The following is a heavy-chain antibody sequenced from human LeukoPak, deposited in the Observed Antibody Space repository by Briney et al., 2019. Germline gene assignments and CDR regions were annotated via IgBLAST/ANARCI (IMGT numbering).Heavy chain of an antibody. CDR3: AREGADGYNVGFDY. CDR2: ISYDGSNK. CDR1: GFTFSSYA. D-gene: IGHD5-24*01. V-gene: IGHV3-30*03. J-gene: IGHJ4*02. Sequence: GGSLRLSCAASGFTFSSYAMHWVRQAPGKGLEWVAIISYDGSNKFYADSVKGRFTISRDNSKNTLFLQMDSLRAEDTAVYYCAREGADGYNVGFDYWGQGTLVTVSS.